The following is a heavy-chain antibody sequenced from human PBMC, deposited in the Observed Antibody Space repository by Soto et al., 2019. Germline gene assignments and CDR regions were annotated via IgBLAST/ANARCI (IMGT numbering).Heavy chain of an antibody. Sequence: GGSLRLSCAASGFISNSYTMHWVGQAPGKGLEWVAVISYDGSNKYYADSAKGRFSISRDNSKNTLYLQMNSLRAEDTAVYYCARDGGSYFDLYYGIDVWGQGTTVTVSS. J-gene: IGHJ6*02. CDR3: ARDGGSYFDLYYGIDV. V-gene: IGHV3-30-3*01. D-gene: IGHD1-26*01. CDR2: ISYDGSNK. CDR1: GFISNSYT.